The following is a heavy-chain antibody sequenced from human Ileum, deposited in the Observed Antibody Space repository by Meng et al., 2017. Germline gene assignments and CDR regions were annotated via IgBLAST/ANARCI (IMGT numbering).Heavy chain of an antibody. J-gene: IGHJ4*02. V-gene: IGHV5-51*01. D-gene: IGHD3-10*01. CDR1: GYKFGGYW. Sequence: GESLKISCKASGYKFGGYWIGWVRQRPGKGLEWMGGVYPGDSETTYSPAFQGQVTISADTSDNTAYLQWNSLKPSDSAVYYCARILWFGERKFDYWGQGTLVTVSS. CDR2: VYPGDSET. CDR3: ARILWFGERKFDY.